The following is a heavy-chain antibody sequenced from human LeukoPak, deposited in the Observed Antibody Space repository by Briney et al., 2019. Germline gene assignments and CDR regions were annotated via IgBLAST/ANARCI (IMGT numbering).Heavy chain of an antibody. D-gene: IGHD3-22*01. CDR2: MNPNSGNT. CDR1: GGTFSSYA. Sequence: ASVKVSCKASGGTFSSYAINWVRQATGQGLEWMGWMNPNSGNTGYVQKFQGRISMTRDNSISTAYMELSSLRSDDTAVYYCTRGHDYYDSSGYYHSWGQGTLVTVSS. V-gene: IGHV1-8*02. CDR3: TRGHDYYDSSGYYHS. J-gene: IGHJ4*02.